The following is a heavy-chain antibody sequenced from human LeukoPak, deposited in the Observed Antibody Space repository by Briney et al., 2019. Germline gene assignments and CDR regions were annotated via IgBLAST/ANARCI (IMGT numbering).Heavy chain of an antibody. V-gene: IGHV3-66*01. Sequence: PGGSLRLSCAAPGFTVRSSSMNWVRLGPGKGLEWVSVISSDGNTYYADSVKGRFTISRDNSRNTLSLQMHGLRADDTAVYYCARGQEQFSSPWQWGPRRKNFYYYGMDVWGQGTTVTVSS. CDR2: ISSDGNT. CDR1: GFTVRSSS. J-gene: IGHJ6*02. D-gene: IGHD6-19*01. CDR3: ARGQEQFSSPWQWGPRRKNFYYYGMDV.